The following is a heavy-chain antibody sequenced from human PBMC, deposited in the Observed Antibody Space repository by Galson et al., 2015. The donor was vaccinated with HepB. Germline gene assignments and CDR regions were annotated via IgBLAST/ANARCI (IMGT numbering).Heavy chain of an antibody. CDR3: ALDIVVVVAASPNDYYMDV. V-gene: IGHV1-2*06. CDR2: INPNSGGT. J-gene: IGHJ6*03. Sequence: SVKVSCKASGYTFTGYYMHWVRQAPGQGLEWMGRINPNSGGTNYAQKFQGRVTMTRDTSISTAYMELSRLRSDDTAVYYCALDIVVVVAASPNDYYMDVWGKGTTVTVSS. D-gene: IGHD2-15*01. CDR1: GYTFTGYY.